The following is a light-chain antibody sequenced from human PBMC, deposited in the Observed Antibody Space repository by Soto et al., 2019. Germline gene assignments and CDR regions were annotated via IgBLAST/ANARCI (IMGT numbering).Light chain of an antibody. Sequence: QSVLTQPPSASGTPGQRVTISCSGSSANIGSNTVNWYRQLPGTAPKLLIYSNNQRPSGVPDRFSGSKSGTSASLAISGLQSEDEADYYCATWDDSLNGLVFGGGTQPDRP. CDR1: SANIGSNT. V-gene: IGLV1-44*01. J-gene: IGLJ2*01. CDR3: ATWDDSLNGLV. CDR2: SNN.